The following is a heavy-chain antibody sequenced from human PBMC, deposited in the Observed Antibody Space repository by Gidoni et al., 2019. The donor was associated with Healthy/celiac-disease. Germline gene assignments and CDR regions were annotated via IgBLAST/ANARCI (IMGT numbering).Heavy chain of an antibody. CDR3: ARDLGATEEY. D-gene: IGHD1-26*01. V-gene: IGHV1-8*01. J-gene: IGHJ4*02. Sequence: QVQLVQSGAEVNKPGASVKVSCKASGYTFTSSDINWVRQATGKGLEWLGWMNPNSGNTGYAQKLQGRVTMNRNTSISTAYMELSSLRSEDTAVYYCARDLGATEEYWGQGTLVTVSS. CDR1: GYTFTSSD. CDR2: MNPNSGNT.